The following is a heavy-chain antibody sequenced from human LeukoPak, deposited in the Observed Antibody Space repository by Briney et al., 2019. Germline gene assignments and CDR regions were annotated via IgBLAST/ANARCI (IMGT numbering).Heavy chain of an antibody. CDR3: ARERTSWGFDP. J-gene: IGHJ5*02. CDR2: MNPNSGNT. D-gene: IGHD2-2*01. Sequence: ASVKVSCKASGYTFTSYDINWVRQATGQGLEWMGRMNPNSGNTGYAQKFQGRVTMTRNTSISTAYIELSSLRSEDTAVYYCARERTSWGFDPWGQGTLVTVSS. CDR1: GYTFTSYD. V-gene: IGHV1-8*01.